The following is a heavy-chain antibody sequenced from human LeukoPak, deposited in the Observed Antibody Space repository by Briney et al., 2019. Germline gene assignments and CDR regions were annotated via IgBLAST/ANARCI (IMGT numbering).Heavy chain of an antibody. CDR3: ARDTAGIGVDY. CDR2: ISHSGGST. D-gene: IGHD3-16*01. J-gene: IGHJ4*02. CDR1: GFTFSSFT. V-gene: IGHV3-23*01. Sequence: WGSLRLSCAASGFTFSSFTMSWVRQAPGKGLEWVSAISHSGGSTSYADSVKGRFTISRDNAKNTLYLQMNGLRAEDTAVYHCARDTAGIGVDYWGQGTLVTVSS.